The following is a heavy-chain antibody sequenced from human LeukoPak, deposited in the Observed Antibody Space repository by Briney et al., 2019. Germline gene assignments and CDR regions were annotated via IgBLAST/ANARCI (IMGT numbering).Heavy chain of an antibody. CDR1: GGSISSGGYY. CDR3: ARAYDNRNNFYFDAFDI. CDR2: IYYTGSA. D-gene: IGHD2/OR15-2a*01. Sequence: PSETLSLTCTVSGGSISSGGYYWSWIRQLPGKGLEWIGYIYYTGSAYYNPSLESRVTISVDTSRNQFSLKLSSVTAADTAVYFCARAYDNRNNFYFDAFDIWGLGTMVTVSS. V-gene: IGHV4-31*03. J-gene: IGHJ3*02.